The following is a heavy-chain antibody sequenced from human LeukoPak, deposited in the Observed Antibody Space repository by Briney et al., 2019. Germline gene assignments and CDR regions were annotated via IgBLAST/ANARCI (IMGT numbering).Heavy chain of an antibody. J-gene: IGHJ4*02. CDR3: ARGNDLYYDSSGYTLDY. CDR1: GGSISSGDYY. Sequence: PSQTLSLTCTVSGGSISSGDYYWSWIRQPPGQGLEWIGYIYYSGSTYYNPSLKSRVTISVDTSKNQFSLKLSSVTAADTAVYYCARGNDLYYDSSGYTLDYWGQGTLVTVSS. CDR2: IYYSGST. D-gene: IGHD3-22*01. V-gene: IGHV4-30-4*01.